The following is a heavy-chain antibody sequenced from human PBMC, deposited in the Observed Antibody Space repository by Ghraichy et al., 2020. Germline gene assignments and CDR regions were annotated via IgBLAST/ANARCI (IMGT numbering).Heavy chain of an antibody. CDR2: IYYSGST. CDR3: ARGLPNGDYFDY. Sequence: SETLSLTCTVSGGSVSSGSYYWSWIRQPPGKGLEWIGYIYYSGSTNYNPSLKSRVTISVDTSKNQFSLKLSSVTAADTAVYYCARGLPNGDYFDYWGQGTLVTVSS. D-gene: IGHD4-17*01. J-gene: IGHJ4*02. CDR1: GGSVSSGSYY. V-gene: IGHV4-61*01.